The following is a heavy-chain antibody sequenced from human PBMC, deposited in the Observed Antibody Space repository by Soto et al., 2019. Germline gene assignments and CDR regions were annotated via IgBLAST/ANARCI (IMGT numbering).Heavy chain of an antibody. CDR3: ARLGYCTNGVCSVNWFDP. J-gene: IGHJ5*02. CDR1: GGSISSYY. V-gene: IGHV4-59*08. CDR2: IYYSGST. D-gene: IGHD2-8*01. Sequence: ASETLSLTCTVSGGSISSYYWSWIRQPPGKGLEWIGYIYYSGSTNYNPSLKSRVTISVDTSKNQFSLKLSSVTAADTAVYYCARLGYCTNGVCSVNWFDPWGQGTLVTVSS.